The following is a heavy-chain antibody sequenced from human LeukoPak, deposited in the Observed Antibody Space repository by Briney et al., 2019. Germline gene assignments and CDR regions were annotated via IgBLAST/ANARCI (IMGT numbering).Heavy chain of an antibody. V-gene: IGHV1-2*02. Sequence: ASVKVSCKASGYTFTGYYMHWVRQAPGQGLEWMGWINPNSGGTNYAQKFQGRVTMTRDTSISTAYMELSRLRSDDTAVYYCARLIGPPAARTRNMDVWGKGTTVTVSS. CDR1: GYTFTGYY. J-gene: IGHJ6*04. D-gene: IGHD6-13*01. CDR3: ARLIGPPAARTRNMDV. CDR2: INPNSGGT.